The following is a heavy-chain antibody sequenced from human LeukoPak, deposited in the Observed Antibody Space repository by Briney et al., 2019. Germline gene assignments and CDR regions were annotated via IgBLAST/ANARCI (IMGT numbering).Heavy chain of an antibody. CDR2: ISSNGGST. J-gene: IGHJ4*02. D-gene: IGHD6-13*01. V-gene: IGHV3-64*01. CDR1: GFTFSSYA. CDR3: AREAGIAETGTGSFDY. Sequence: GGSLRLSCAASGFTFSSYAMHWVRQAPGKGLEFVSAISSNGGSTYYANSAKGRFTISRDNSKNTLYLQMGSLRAADMAVYYCAREAGIAETGTGSFDYWGQGTLVTVSS.